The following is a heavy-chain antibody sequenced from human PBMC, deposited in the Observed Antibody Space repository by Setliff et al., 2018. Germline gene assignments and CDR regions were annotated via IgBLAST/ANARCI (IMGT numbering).Heavy chain of an antibody. CDR1: GITFTSYA. J-gene: IGHJ4*02. V-gene: IGHV3-23*01. CDR2: VSVSGDNT. D-gene: IGHD1-26*01. CDR3: AKDGVGPTFTYFFDY. Sequence: GGSLRLSCVASGITFTSYAMSWVRQAPGKGLEWVSTVSVSGDNTYYTDSVKGRFTTSRDNSKNTVSLQMSSLRAEDTAIYYCAKDGVGPTFTYFFDYWGQGSQVTVSS.